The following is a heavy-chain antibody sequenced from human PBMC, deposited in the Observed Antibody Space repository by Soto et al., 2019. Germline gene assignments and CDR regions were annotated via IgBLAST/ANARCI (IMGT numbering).Heavy chain of an antibody. D-gene: IGHD3-16*01. CDR1: GYRFNYYW. Sequence: GESLKISCQGSGYRFNYYWIAWVRQMPGKGPEWMGIIYPGDSDTTYSPSLEGQVTISADKSISTAYLQWSSLKASDTAMYYCARCVTAYAMDAWGQGTMVTVSS. CDR2: IYPGDSDT. CDR3: ARCVTAYAMDA. V-gene: IGHV5-51*01. J-gene: IGHJ6*02.